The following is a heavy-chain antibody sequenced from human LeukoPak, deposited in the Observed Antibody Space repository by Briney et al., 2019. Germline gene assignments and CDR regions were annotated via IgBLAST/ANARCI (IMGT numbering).Heavy chain of an antibody. J-gene: IGHJ4*02. V-gene: IGHV3-30*02. Sequence: PGGSLRLSCAASGFTFSSYGMHWVRQAPGRGLEWVAFIRYDGSNKYYADSVKGRFTISRDNSKNTLYLQMNSLRAEDTAVYYCASEVGATGDYWGQGTLVTVSS. CDR3: ASEVGATGDY. CDR2: IRYDGSNK. D-gene: IGHD1-26*01. CDR1: GFTFSSYG.